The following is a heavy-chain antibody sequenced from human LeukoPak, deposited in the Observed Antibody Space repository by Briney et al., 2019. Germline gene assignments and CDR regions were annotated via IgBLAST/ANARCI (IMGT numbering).Heavy chain of an antibody. V-gene: IGHV4-39*01. CDR1: GGSISSSSYY. CDR3: ASPSSIAARGGLYYFDY. D-gene: IGHD6-6*01. CDR2: IYYSGST. Sequence: SETLPLTCTVSGGSISSSSYYWGWIRQPPGKGLEWIGSIYYSGSTYYNPSLKSRVTISVDTSKNQFSLKLSSVTAADTAVYYCASPSSIAARGGLYYFDYWGQGTLDTVSS. J-gene: IGHJ4*02.